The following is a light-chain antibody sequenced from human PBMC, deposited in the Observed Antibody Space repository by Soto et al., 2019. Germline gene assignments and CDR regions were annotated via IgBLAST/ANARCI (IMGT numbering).Light chain of an antibody. CDR1: QNVGNN. Sequence: VLTQSPATLSFSPGESATLSCTASQNVGNNLAWYQQKSGQAHRLLIYAASDSSTGVPARFSRGMSGTAFSPANSRLVTKDFASYFCPQRSRWPRGTFGLGT. CDR2: AAS. V-gene: IGKV3-11*01. J-gene: IGKJ2*02. CDR3: PQRSRWPRGT.